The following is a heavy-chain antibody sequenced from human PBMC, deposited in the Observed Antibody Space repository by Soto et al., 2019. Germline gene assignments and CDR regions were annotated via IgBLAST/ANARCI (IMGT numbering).Heavy chain of an antibody. J-gene: IGHJ4*02. Sequence: PGESLKISCKGSGHSFASYWIRWVRQMAGKRVERMGVIYPGDSETRYSPSFQGQVTISADKSIRTAYLQWSSLTASDTAMYYCARRYSGVWYTFDYWGQGTLVTVSS. CDR1: GHSFASYW. D-gene: IGHD6-19*01. CDR3: ARRYSGVWYTFDY. V-gene: IGHV5-51*01. CDR2: IYPGDSET.